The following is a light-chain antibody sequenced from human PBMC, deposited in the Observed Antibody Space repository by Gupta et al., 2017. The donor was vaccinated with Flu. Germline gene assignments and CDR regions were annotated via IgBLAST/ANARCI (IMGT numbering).Light chain of an antibody. V-gene: IGKV3-20*01. CDR1: QTISSNY. CDR3: QQYAGTPHT. CDR2: DAS. Sequence: GTLSLSPGERATLSCRATQTISSNYLAWYQQKPGQAPRLLIYDASKRATGIPDKLSGSGSGTDFTLTISRLEPEDFAVYYCQQYAGTPHTFGHGTIVDI. J-gene: IGKJ3*01.